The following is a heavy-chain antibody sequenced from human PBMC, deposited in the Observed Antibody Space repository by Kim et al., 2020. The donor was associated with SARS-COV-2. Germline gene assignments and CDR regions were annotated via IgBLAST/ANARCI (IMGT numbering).Heavy chain of an antibody. Sequence: ASVKVSCKSSGYTFTSYDINWVRQATGQGLEWMGWMNPNSGNTGYAQKFQGRVTMTRNTSISTAYMELSSLRSEDTAVYYCARAVGGSGFGLVIIRAYYMDVWGKGPTVTVSS. J-gene: IGHJ6*03. CDR2: MNPNSGNT. CDR1: GYTFTSYD. D-gene: IGHD3-3*01. CDR3: ARAVGGSGFGLVIIRAYYMDV. V-gene: IGHV1-8*01.